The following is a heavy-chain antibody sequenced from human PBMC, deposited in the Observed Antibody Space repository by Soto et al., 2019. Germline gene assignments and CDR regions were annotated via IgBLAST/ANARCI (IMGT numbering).Heavy chain of an antibody. CDR1: GYTLTELS. CDR3: ATDLGATIVFDY. V-gene: IGHV1-24*01. D-gene: IGHD5-12*01. CDR2: FDPEDGET. J-gene: IGHJ4*02. Sequence: ASVKVSCKVSGYTLTELSMHWVRQAPGKGLDWMGGFDPEDGETIYAQKFQGRVTMTEDTSTDTAYMELSSLRSEDTAVYYCATDLGATIVFDYWGQGTLVTSPQ.